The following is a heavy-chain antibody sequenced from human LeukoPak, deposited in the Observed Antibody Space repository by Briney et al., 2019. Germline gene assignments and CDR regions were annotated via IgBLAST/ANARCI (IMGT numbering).Heavy chain of an antibody. Sequence: SVKVSCKASGGTFSSYTISWVRQAPGQGLEWMGGIIPIFGTANYAQKFQGRVTITADESTSTAYMELSSLRSEDTAVYYCARDSGDGYNYLDYWGQGTLVTVSS. J-gene: IGHJ4*02. CDR1: GGTFSSYT. D-gene: IGHD5-24*01. CDR2: IIPIFGTA. V-gene: IGHV1-69*13. CDR3: ARDSGDGYNYLDY.